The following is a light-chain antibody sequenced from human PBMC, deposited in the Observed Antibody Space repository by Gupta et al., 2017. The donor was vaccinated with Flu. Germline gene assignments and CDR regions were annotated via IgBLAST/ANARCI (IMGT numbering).Light chain of an antibody. CDR3: CSYAGSDVYV. J-gene: IGLJ1*01. V-gene: IGLV2-23*01. CDR2: DGS. Sequence: SSEVGRFNLVSWYQQYPSKAPKLIICDGSRRPSGVSNRFSGSKSGNTAALTTSGLEAEDDADYYCCSYAGSDVYVFGTGTKVTVL. CDR1: SSEVGRFNL.